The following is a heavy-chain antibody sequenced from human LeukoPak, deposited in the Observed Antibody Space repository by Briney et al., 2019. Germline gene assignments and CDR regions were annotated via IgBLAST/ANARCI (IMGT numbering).Heavy chain of an antibody. D-gene: IGHD5-12*01. V-gene: IGHV4-30-4*08. CDR2: IYYSGST. J-gene: IGHJ4*02. CDR1: GGSISSGDYY. Sequence: PSQTLSLTCTVSGGSISSGDYYWSWIRQPPGKGLEWIGYIYYSGSTYYNPSLKSRVTISVDTSKNQFSLKLSSVTAADTAVYYCARLGGYSGYDFVYWGQGTLVTVSS. CDR3: ARLGGYSGYDFVY.